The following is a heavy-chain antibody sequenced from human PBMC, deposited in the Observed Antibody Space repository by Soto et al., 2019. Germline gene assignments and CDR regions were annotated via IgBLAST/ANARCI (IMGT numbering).Heavy chain of an antibody. J-gene: IGHJ4*02. V-gene: IGHV3-9*01. Sequence: EVQLVESGGGLVQPGRSLRLSCAASGFTFGDYAMHWVRQAPGKGLEWVSGISWNSGSIGYADSVKGRFTISRDNAKNLLYLQMNSLRSEDTALYYCAKDIGYDLSPLGYFDYWGQGTLVTVSS. CDR3: AKDIGYDLSPLGYFDY. D-gene: IGHD5-12*01. CDR2: ISWNSGSI. CDR1: GFTFGDYA.